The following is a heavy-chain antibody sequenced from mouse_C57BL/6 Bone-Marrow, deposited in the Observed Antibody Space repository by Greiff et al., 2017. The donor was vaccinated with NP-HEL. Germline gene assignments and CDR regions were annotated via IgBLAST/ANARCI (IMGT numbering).Heavy chain of an antibody. CDR2: IYPRDGST. Sequence: VQLQQSGPELVKPGASVKLSCKASAYTFTSYDINWVKQRPGQGLEWIGWIYPRDGSTKYNEKFKGKATLTVDTSSSTAYMELHSLTSEDSAVYFCARAIKGDYYLNAYWGQGTLVTVSA. CDR1: AYTFTSYD. J-gene: IGHJ3*01. V-gene: IGHV1-85*01. D-gene: IGHD1-1*01. CDR3: ARAIKGDYYLNAY.